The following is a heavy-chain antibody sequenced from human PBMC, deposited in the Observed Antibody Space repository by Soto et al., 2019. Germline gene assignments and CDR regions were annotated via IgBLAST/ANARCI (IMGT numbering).Heavy chain of an antibody. CDR3: AIAYFVWSSEQPYYFDY. Sequence: EVQLLDSGGGVGQPGGSLRLSCAASGFTFSNYAMTWVRQGPGKGLECVSGISGSGGRSYYADSVKGRFTISRDNSKITSYLHMHSLRAEDTAVYYCAIAYFVWSSEQPYYFDYGGQGTLVTFS. CDR1: GFTFSNYA. D-gene: IGHD3-16*01. J-gene: IGHJ4*02. CDR2: ISGSGGRS. V-gene: IGHV3-23*01.